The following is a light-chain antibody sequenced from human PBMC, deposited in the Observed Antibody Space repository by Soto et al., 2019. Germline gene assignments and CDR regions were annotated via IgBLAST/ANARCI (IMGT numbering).Light chain of an antibody. Sequence: DIQMTQSPSTLSASVGDRVTITCRASQDINIWLAWYQQKPGKAPKLLIYKASTLERGVPSRFIGSGSGTDVTLAISSLQPDDFATYYCQQYGSDSKTFGQGTRLDIK. CDR3: QQYGSDSKT. V-gene: IGKV1-5*03. CDR1: QDINIW. J-gene: IGKJ2*01. CDR2: KAS.